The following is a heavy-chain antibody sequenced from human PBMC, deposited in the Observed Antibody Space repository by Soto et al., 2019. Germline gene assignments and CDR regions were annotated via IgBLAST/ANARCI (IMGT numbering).Heavy chain of an antibody. D-gene: IGHD3-22*01. CDR2: IRSKANSYAT. V-gene: IGHV3-73*01. J-gene: IGHJ3*02. CDR1: GFTFSGSA. CDR3: TRIGVGDSSGYYYVYAFDI. Sequence: GGSLRLSCAASGFTFSGSAMHWVRQASGKGLEWVGRIRSKANSYATAYAASVKGRSTISRDDSKNTAYLQMNSLKTEDTAVYYCTRIGVGDSSGYYYVYAFDIWGQGTMVTVSS.